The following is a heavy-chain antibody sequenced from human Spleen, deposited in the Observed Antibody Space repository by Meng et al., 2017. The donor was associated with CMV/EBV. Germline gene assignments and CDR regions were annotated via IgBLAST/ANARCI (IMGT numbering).Heavy chain of an antibody. Sequence: RVSGPSLVKPSATLALPSGASAAPASSGDWWNWVRQPPGKGLGWIGDIYHMGSTNYNPSLKSRVTISVDKSKNTLYLQMNSLRAEDTAVYYCARGYCSGGSCSRVTWFDPWGQGTLVTVSS. CDR3: ARGYCSGGSCSRVTWFDP. CDR2: IYHMGST. D-gene: IGHD2-15*01. J-gene: IGHJ5*02. V-gene: IGHV4-4*02. CDR1: AAPASSGDW.